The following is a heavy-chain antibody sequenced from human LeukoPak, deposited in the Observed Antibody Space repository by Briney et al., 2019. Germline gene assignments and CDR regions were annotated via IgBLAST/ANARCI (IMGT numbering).Heavy chain of an antibody. J-gene: IGHJ3*02. D-gene: IGHD6-13*01. V-gene: IGHV3-30*02. CDR3: ARGYSSSWDTVAFDI. CDR2: IRYDGSNE. CDR1: GFTFSSYG. Sequence: PGGSLRLSCAASGFTFSSYGMHCVRQAPGKGLEWVAFIRYDGSNEYYADSVKGRFTISRDNSKNTLYLQMNSLRAEDTALYHCARGYSSSWDTVAFDIWGQGTMVTVSS.